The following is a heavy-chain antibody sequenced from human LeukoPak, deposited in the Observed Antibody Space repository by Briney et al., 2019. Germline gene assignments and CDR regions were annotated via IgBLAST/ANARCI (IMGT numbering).Heavy chain of an antibody. J-gene: IGHJ4*02. V-gene: IGHV5-51*01. CDR3: AIPPGYCGNDCSFDH. CDR1: GYNFSNYW. D-gene: IGHD2-21*02. Sequence: GESLKISCEGSGYNFSNYWIGWVRQMPGKGLEWMGIIYPGDYETRYSPSFQGLVTISVDKSISTAYLQWSSLKASDTAVYYCAIPPGYCGNDCSFDHWGQGTLVTVSS. CDR2: IYPGDYET.